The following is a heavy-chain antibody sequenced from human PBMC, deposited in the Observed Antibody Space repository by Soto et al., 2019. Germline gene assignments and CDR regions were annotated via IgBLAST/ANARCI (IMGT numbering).Heavy chain of an antibody. CDR1: GFTFSSYA. J-gene: IGHJ6*02. Sequence: QVQLVESGGGVVQPGRSLRLSCAASGFTFSSYAMHWVRQAPGKGLEWVAVISYDGSNKYYADSVKGRFTISRDNSKNTLYLQMNSLRAEDTAVYYCASYPSGDFWSGYYYYGMDVWGQGTTVTVSS. D-gene: IGHD3-3*01. CDR3: ASYPSGDFWSGYYYYGMDV. CDR2: ISYDGSNK. V-gene: IGHV3-30-3*01.